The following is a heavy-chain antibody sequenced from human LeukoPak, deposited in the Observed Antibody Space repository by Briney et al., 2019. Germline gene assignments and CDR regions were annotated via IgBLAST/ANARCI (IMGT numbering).Heavy chain of an antibody. J-gene: IGHJ4*02. CDR2: VNPNTGNT. D-gene: IGHD6-13*01. CDR3: AREGAAAGRYFDY. V-gene: IGHV1-8*03. Sequence: GASVKVSCKASGYTFTSYDINWVRQATGQGLEWMGWVNPNTGNTGYAQKFQGRVTITRNTSISTAYMELSSLRSEDTAVYYCAREGAAAGRYFDYWGQGTLVTVSS. CDR1: GYTFTSYD.